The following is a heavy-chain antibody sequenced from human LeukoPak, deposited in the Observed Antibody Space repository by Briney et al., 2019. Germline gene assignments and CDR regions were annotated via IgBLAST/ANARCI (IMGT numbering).Heavy chain of an antibody. CDR3: ARGRDPLQPLDY. D-gene: IGHD2-2*01. J-gene: IGHJ4*02. Sequence: NPSETLSLTCTVSGGSISNYYWTWVRQPPGKGLEWLGYIYYSGSTNYNASLKSRVPISLDTSKNHFSLRLSSVTAADTAVYYCARGRDPLQPLDYWGQGTLVTVSS. CDR2: IYYSGST. CDR1: GGSISNYY. V-gene: IGHV4-59*08.